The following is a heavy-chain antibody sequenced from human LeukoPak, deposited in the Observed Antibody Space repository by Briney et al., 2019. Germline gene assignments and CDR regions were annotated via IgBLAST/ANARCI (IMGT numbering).Heavy chain of an antibody. J-gene: IGHJ4*02. CDR2: IYYSGTT. Sequence: SETLSLTCTVSGGSLSSGGSYWSWIRQHPGKGLEWIGYIYYSGTTYYTPSLKSRVTISVDTSKNQFSLKLSSVTAADTAVYYCARAPGPSPFSYWGQGTLVTVSS. D-gene: IGHD1-14*01. CDR1: GGSLSSGGSY. CDR3: ARAPGPSPFSY. V-gene: IGHV4-31*03.